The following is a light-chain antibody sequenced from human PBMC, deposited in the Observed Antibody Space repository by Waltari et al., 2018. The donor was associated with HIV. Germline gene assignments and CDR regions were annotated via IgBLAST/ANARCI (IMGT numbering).Light chain of an antibody. CDR2: ATS. CDR1: QSINTF. V-gene: IGKV1-39*01. J-gene: IGKJ4*01. Sequence: DIQMTQSPSSLSASVGDRVTITCRASQSINTFLNWYQQKTGKAPKLLIYATSNLQSGVPSRFSGSGSGTAFTLTISSLQPEDCATYFCQQSSSTPLTFGGGTKVEIK. CDR3: QQSSSTPLT.